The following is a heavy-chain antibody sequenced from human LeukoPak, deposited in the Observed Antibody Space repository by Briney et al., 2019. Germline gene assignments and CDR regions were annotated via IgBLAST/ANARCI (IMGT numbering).Heavy chain of an antibody. Sequence: SETLSLTCTVSGGSISSYYWSWIRQPPGKGLEXXGYIYYSGSTNYNPSLKSRVTISVDTSKNQFSLKLSSVTAADTAVYYCARDRGIMITFGGVIVREAFDIWGQGTMVTVSS. CDR1: GGSISSYY. D-gene: IGHD3-16*02. J-gene: IGHJ3*02. V-gene: IGHV4-59*01. CDR3: ARDRGIMITFGGVIVREAFDI. CDR2: IYYSGST.